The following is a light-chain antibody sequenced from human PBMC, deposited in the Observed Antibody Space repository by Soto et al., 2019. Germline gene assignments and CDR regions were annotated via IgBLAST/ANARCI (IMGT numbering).Light chain of an antibody. CDR1: QSVSGN. V-gene: IGKV3-15*01. CDR2: GAS. Sequence: EIVMTQSPATLSVSPGERATLSCRASQSVSGNLAWFQQKPGQAPRLLIYGASTRATGIPARFSGSGSGTEFTLTISSLQSEDFAVYYCQQYNNWPRTFGQGTKVEIK. J-gene: IGKJ1*01. CDR3: QQYNNWPRT.